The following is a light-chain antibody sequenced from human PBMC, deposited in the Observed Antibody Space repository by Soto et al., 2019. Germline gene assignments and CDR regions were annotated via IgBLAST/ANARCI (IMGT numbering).Light chain of an antibody. J-gene: IGKJ2*01. Sequence: DIQMTQSPSSLSASVGDRVTITCQSSQDISNYLNWYQQKPGKAPKRRIYDASNLETGVPSRFSGSGSGTDFTVTISSLQPEDIATYYCQQYDNLPPYTFGQGTKLEIK. CDR2: DAS. CDR3: QQYDNLPPYT. V-gene: IGKV1-33*01. CDR1: QDISNY.